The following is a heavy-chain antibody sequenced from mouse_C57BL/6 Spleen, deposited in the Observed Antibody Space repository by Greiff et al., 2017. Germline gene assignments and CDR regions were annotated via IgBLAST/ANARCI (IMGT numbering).Heavy chain of an antibody. CDR3: TVPMDY. V-gene: IGHV6-3*01. J-gene: IGHJ4*01. CDR1: GFTFSNYW. CDR2: IRLKSDNYAT. Sequence: EVKLMESGGGLVQPGGSMKLSCVASGFTFSNYWMNWVRQSPEKGLEWVAQIRLKSDNYATHYAESVKGRFTISRDDSKSSVYLQMNTLRAEDTGIYYCTVPMDYWGQGTSVTVSS.